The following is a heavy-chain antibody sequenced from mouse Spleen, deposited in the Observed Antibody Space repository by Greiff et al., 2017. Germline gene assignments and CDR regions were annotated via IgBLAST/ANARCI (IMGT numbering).Heavy chain of an antibody. CDR3: ARWGSMTRFAY. D-gene: IGHD2-3*01. CDR2: INPNNGGT. V-gene: IGHV1-18*01. Sequence: EVKLQESGPELVKPGASVKIPCKASGYTFTDYNMDWVKQSHGKSLEWIGDINPNNGGTIYNQKFKGKATLTVDKSSSTAYMELRSLTSEDTAVYYCARWGSMTRFAYWGQGTLVTVSA. CDR1: GYTFTDYN. J-gene: IGHJ3*01.